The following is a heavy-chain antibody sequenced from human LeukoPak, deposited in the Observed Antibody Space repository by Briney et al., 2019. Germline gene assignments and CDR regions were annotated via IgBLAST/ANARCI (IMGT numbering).Heavy chain of an antibody. CDR2: ISYDGSNK. Sequence: GGSLRLSCAASGSTFSSYGMHWVRQAPGKGLEWVAVISYDGSNKYYADSVKGRFTISRDNSKNTLYLQMNSLRAEDTAVYYCAKDQGLYNDWGQGTLVTVSS. CDR1: GSTFSSYG. J-gene: IGHJ4*02. D-gene: IGHD1-14*01. CDR3: AKDQGLYND. V-gene: IGHV3-30*18.